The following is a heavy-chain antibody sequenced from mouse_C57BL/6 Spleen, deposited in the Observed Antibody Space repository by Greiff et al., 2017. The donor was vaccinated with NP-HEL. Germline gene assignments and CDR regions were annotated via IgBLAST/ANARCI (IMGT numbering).Heavy chain of an antibody. Sequence: DVQLQESGAELVRPGASVKLSCTASGFNIKDDYMHWVKQRPEQGLEWIGWIDPENGDTEYASKFQGKATITADTSSNTAYLQLSSLTSEDTAVYYCTTITTVVVPYWGQGTTLTVSS. D-gene: IGHD1-1*01. CDR3: TTITTVVVPY. V-gene: IGHV14-4*01. CDR2: IDPENGDT. J-gene: IGHJ2*01. CDR1: GFNIKDDY.